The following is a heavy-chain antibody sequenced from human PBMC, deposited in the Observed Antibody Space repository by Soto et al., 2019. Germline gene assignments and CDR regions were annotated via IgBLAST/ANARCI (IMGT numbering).Heavy chain of an antibody. CDR2: INPTRGT. D-gene: IGHD6-19*01. CDR1: SGSFTGHF. Sequence: PSETLSLTCTINSGSFTGHFWAWIRQSPGKGLEWIGEINPTRGTNYNPSLKSRVAISVEVSTNQFSLTLRSVTAADTAVYYCARVAVAGTRVDYWGQGTLVTVSS. CDR3: ARVAVAGTRVDY. V-gene: IGHV4-34*01. J-gene: IGHJ4*02.